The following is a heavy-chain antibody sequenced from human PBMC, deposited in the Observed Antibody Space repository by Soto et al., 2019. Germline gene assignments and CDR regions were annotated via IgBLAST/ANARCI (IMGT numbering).Heavy chain of an antibody. CDR1: GFTFSTYA. J-gene: IGHJ4*02. Sequence: SGGSLRLSCAASGFTFSTYAMNWVRQAPGKGLEWVSSTSANSAYIYYADSVKGRFTISRDNARNSLFLQMNNLRAEDTAVYYCARDLSSLVAGTYYNFDYWGQGTPVTVSS. CDR2: TSANSAYI. D-gene: IGHD6-19*01. CDR3: ARDLSSLVAGTYYNFDY. V-gene: IGHV3-21*01.